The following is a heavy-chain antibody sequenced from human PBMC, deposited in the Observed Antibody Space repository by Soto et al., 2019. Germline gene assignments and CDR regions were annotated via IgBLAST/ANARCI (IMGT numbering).Heavy chain of an antibody. CDR2: IIPIFGTA. V-gene: IGHV1-69*06. Sequence: QVQLVQSGAEVKKPGSSVKVSCKASGGTFSSYAISWVRQAPGQGLEWMGGIIPIFGTANYAQKIQGRVTITADKSTSTAYVELSSLRSEDTAVYYCASHSHCSSTSCYFGYWGQGTLVTVSS. J-gene: IGHJ4*02. CDR1: GGTFSSYA. D-gene: IGHD2-2*01. CDR3: ASHSHCSSTSCYFGY.